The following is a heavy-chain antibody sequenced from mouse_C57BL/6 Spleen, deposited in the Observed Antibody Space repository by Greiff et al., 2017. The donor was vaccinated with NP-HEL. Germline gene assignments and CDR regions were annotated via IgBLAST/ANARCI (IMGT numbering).Heavy chain of an antibody. V-gene: IGHV5-9-1*02. CDR2: ISSGGDYI. CDR1: GFTFSSYA. J-gene: IGHJ2*01. D-gene: IGHD2-1*01. Sequence: EVNVVESGEGLVKPGGSLKLSCAASGFTFSSYAMSWVRQTPEKRLEWVAYISSGGDYIYYADTVKGRFTISRDNARNTLYLQMSSLKSEDTAMYYCTREGYGNYYFDYWGQGTTLTVSS. CDR3: TREGYGNYYFDY.